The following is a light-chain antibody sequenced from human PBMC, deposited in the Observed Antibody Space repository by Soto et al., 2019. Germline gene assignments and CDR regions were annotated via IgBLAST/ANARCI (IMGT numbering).Light chain of an antibody. CDR2: EVS. J-gene: IGLJ1*01. V-gene: IGLV2-8*01. CDR1: SSDVGGYKF. Sequence: QSALTQPPSASGSPGQSVTISCTGTSSDVGGYKFVSWYQQHPGKAPKLIIYEVSQRPSGVPDRFSASKSGDTASLTVSGLRAEEEDDYYCSSYAGSNMGVFGSGTKVTVL. CDR3: SSYAGSNMGV.